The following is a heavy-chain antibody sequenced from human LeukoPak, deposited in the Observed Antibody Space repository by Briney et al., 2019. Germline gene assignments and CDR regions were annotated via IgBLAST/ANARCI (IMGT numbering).Heavy chain of an antibody. V-gene: IGHV3-11*06. D-gene: IGHD4-17*01. CDR2: ISGSSHYT. J-gene: IGHJ4*02. CDR1: GFTFSDHY. CDR3: ARVTLYGESALDY. Sequence: GGSLRLSCAASGFTFSDHYMSWIRQAPGKGLEWVSYISGSSHYTNTADSVKGRFTISRDNAKNSLYLQMNSLRTQDTAVYYCARVTLYGESALDYWGQGTLVTVSS.